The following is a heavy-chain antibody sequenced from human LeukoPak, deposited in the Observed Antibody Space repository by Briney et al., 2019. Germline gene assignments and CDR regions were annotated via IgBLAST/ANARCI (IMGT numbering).Heavy chain of an antibody. J-gene: IGHJ4*02. CDR1: GGSISSYY. CDR3: AREDSSSLGSFDY. Sequence: SETLSLTCTVSGGSISSYYWSWIRQPPGKGLEWIGYIYYSGSTNYNPSLKSRVTISVDTSKNQFSLKPNSVTAADTAVYYCAREDSSSLGSFDYWGQGTLVTVSS. V-gene: IGHV4-59*01. D-gene: IGHD6-6*01. CDR2: IYYSGST.